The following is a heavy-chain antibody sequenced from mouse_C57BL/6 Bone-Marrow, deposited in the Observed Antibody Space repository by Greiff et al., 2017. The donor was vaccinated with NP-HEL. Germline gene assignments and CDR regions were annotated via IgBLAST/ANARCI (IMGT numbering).Heavy chain of an antibody. CDR3: TTGYPDWYFDV. D-gene: IGHD2-2*01. CDR1: GFNIKDDY. Sequence: LVESGAELVRPGASVKLSCTASGFNIKDDYMHWVKQRPEQGLEWIGWIDPENGDTEYASKFQGKATITADTSSNTAYLQLSSLTSEDTAVYYCTTGYPDWYFDVWGTGTTVTVSS. J-gene: IGHJ1*03. CDR2: IDPENGDT. V-gene: IGHV14-4*01.